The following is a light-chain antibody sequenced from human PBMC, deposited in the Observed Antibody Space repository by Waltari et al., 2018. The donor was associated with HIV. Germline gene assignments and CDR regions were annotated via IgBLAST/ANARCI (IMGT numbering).Light chain of an antibody. CDR3: CSYARTSTYV. V-gene: IGLV2-23*02. CDR2: DVS. Sequence: QSALTQPASVSGSPGQSITISCAGTSSDVGGYNYVSWYQQHPGKAPKLMIYDVSKRPSGVSNRFSGSKSCNTASLTISGLQAEDEADYYCCSYARTSTYVFGTGTKVTVL. J-gene: IGLJ1*01. CDR1: SSDVGGYNY.